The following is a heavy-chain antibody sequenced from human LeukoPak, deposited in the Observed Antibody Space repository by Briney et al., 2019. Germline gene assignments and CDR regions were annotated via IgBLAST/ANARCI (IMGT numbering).Heavy chain of an antibody. Sequence: PVGSLRLSCAASGFTFSSYWMHWVRQAPGKGLVWVSRINSDGSTTSYADSVKGRFTISRDNAKNTLYLQMNSLRAEDTAAYYCARDDYGGRGEFDYWGQGPLVTVSS. D-gene: IGHD4-23*01. CDR2: INSDGSTT. CDR3: ARDDYGGRGEFDY. CDR1: GFTFSSYW. V-gene: IGHV3-74*01. J-gene: IGHJ4*02.